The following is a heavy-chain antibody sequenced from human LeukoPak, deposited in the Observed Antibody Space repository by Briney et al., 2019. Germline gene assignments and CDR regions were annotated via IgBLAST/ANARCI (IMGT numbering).Heavy chain of an antibody. CDR1: GFTFSSYG. CDR3: ARDAVAGLYYYYYMDV. D-gene: IGHD6-19*01. CDR2: ISYDGTNN. Sequence: GGSLRLSCAASGFTFSSYGMHWVRQAPGKGLEWVALISYDGTNNYYADSVKGRFTISRDNSKNTLYLQMNRLRLEDTAVYYCARDAVAGLYYYYYMDVWGKGTTVTVSS. J-gene: IGHJ6*03. V-gene: IGHV3-30*03.